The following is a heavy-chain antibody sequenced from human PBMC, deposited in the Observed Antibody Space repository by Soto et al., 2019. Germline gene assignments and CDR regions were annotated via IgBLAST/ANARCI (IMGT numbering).Heavy chain of an antibody. Sequence: GSLRLSCAASGFTVRSNYMSWARQAPGQGLEWVSFIYSAGTTKYADSVKGRFTLSRDNSKNMLYLQMNSLRAEDTAVYFCAGVYGDFAFDAFDIWGQGTMVTVSS. CDR1: GFTVRSNY. CDR3: AGVYGDFAFDAFDI. V-gene: IGHV3-53*01. D-gene: IGHD4-17*01. CDR2: IYSAGTT. J-gene: IGHJ3*02.